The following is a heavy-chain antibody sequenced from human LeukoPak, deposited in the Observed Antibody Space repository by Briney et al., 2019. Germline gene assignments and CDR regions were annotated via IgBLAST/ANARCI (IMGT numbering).Heavy chain of an antibody. J-gene: IGHJ3*02. CDR3: ARDRGSSSSLRAFDI. V-gene: IGHV4-39*07. Sequence: PSETLSLTCTVSGGSISSSSYYWGWSRQPPGKGLEWIGSIYYSGSTYYNPSLKSRVTISVDTSKNQFSLKLSSVTAADTAVYYCARDRGSSSSLRAFDIWGQGTMVTVSS. CDR2: IYYSGST. D-gene: IGHD6-6*01. CDR1: GGSISSSSYY.